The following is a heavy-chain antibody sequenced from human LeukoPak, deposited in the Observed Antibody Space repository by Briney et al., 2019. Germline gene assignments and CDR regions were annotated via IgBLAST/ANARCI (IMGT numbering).Heavy chain of an antibody. J-gene: IGHJ4*02. CDR3: ARVRGPTVTTMYFDY. Sequence: PGGSLRLSCAGSGIIFRSHGMIWVRQAPGRGLEWVSYISPGGNTIYYADSMKGRYTVSRDDAKNSLSLHMNSLRAEDTAVYYCARVRGPTVTTMYFDYWGQGTLVTVSS. CDR2: ISPGGNTI. V-gene: IGHV3-48*04. D-gene: IGHD4-17*01. CDR1: GIIFRSHG.